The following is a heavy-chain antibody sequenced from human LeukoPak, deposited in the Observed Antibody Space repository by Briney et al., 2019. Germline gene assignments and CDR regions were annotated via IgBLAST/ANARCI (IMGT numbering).Heavy chain of an antibody. CDR1: GGSISSSSYY. CDR3: ARAFRSYSSSAYYFDY. Sequence: SETLSLTCTVSGGSISSSSYYWGWIRQPPGKGLEWIGSIYYSGSTYYNPSLKSRVTISVDTSKNQFSLKLSSVTAADTAVYYCARAFRSYSSSAYYFDYWGQGTLVTVSS. CDR2: IYYSGST. J-gene: IGHJ4*02. D-gene: IGHD6-6*01. V-gene: IGHV4-39*07.